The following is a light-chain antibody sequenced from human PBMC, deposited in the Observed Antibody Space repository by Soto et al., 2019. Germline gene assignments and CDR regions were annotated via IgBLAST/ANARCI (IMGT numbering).Light chain of an antibody. CDR2: GNS. CDR1: SSNIGAGYD. V-gene: IGLV1-40*01. J-gene: IGLJ2*01. CDR3: QSYDSSLSAV. Sequence: QPVLTQPPSVSGAPGQRVTMSCTGSSSNIGAGYDVHWYQQLPGTAPKLLIYGNSNRPSGVPDRFSGSKSGTSASLAITGLQADDEADYYCQSYDSSLSAVFGGGTKVTVL.